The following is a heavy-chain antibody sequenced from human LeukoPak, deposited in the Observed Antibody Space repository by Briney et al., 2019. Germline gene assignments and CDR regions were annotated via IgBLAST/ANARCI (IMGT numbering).Heavy chain of an antibody. CDR2: INAGNGNT. V-gene: IGHV1-3*01. D-gene: IGHD4-17*01. Sequence: ASVKVSFKASGYTFTSYAMHWVRQAPGQRLEWMGWINAGNGNTKYSQKFQGRVTITRDTSASTAYMELSSLRIEDTAVYFCARSTVTPNWFDPWGQGTLVTVSS. J-gene: IGHJ5*02. CDR3: ARSTVTPNWFDP. CDR1: GYTFTSYA.